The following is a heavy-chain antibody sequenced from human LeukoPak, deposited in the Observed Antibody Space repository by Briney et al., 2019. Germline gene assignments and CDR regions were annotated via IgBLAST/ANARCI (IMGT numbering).Heavy chain of an antibody. J-gene: IGHJ5*02. V-gene: IGHV3-33*01. D-gene: IGHD1-26*01. CDR1: GFTFSSYG. Sequence: GRSLRLFCAASGFTFSSYGMHWVRQAPGKGLECVAVIWYDGSNKYYADSVKGRFTISRDNSKNTLYLQMNSLRAEDTAVYYCARLGRRGNWFDPWGQGTLVTVSS. CDR3: ARLGRRGNWFDP. CDR2: IWYDGSNK.